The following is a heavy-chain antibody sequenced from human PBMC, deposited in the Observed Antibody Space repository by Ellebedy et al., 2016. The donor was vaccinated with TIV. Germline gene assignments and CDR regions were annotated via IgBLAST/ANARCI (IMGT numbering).Heavy chain of an antibody. CDR1: GFTFSSYA. Sequence: GESLKISXAASGFTFSSYAMSWVRQAPGKRLEWVSGISGSGGSTYYADSVKGRFTISRDNSKNTLYLQMNSLRAEDTAVYYCAKVLGRLWFGELLGWGQGTLVTVSS. J-gene: IGHJ4*02. V-gene: IGHV3-23*01. D-gene: IGHD3-10*01. CDR2: ISGSGGST. CDR3: AKVLGRLWFGELLG.